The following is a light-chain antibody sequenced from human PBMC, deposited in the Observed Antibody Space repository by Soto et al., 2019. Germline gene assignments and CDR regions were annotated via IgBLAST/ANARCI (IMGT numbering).Light chain of an antibody. CDR3: QQYDNYPLT. J-gene: IGKJ4*01. CDR2: DAS. CDR1: QSINNW. Sequence: DIQMTQSPSTLSASVGDRVTITCRASQSINNWLAWYQQKPGKAPKFLIYDASNLESGVPSRFSGSASGTEFTLTISSLHPDDFATYYCQQYDNYPLTFGGGTKVDI. V-gene: IGKV1-5*01.